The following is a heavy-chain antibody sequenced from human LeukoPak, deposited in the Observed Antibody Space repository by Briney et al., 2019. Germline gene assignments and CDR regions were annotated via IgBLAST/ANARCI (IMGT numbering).Heavy chain of an antibody. CDR1: GFAFTDYD. V-gene: IGHV3-13*01. J-gene: IGHJ4*02. Sequence: QPGGSLRLSCAASGFAFTDYDMHCVRQATGGGLEWVSSIGKDGDTYYSDSVRGRFTISRENANNHFYLQMNSLRAGDTAVYFCASLGDSIYWGQGTLVTVSS. CDR3: ASLGDSIY. CDR2: IGKDGDT. D-gene: IGHD1-26*01.